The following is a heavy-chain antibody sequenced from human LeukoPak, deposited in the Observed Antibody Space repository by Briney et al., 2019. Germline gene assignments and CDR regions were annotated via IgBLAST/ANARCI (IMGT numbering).Heavy chain of an antibody. CDR2: ISSSSSYT. CDR1: GFTFSSYS. CDR3: ARDRDRKYSRLNWFDP. V-gene: IGHV3-21*01. D-gene: IGHD6-6*01. J-gene: IGHJ5*02. Sequence: PGGSLRLSCAASGFTFSSYSMNWVRQAPGKGLEWVSSISSSSSYTYYADSVKGRFTISRDNAKNSLYLQMNSLRAEDTAVYYCARDRDRKYSRLNWFDPWGQGTLVTVSS.